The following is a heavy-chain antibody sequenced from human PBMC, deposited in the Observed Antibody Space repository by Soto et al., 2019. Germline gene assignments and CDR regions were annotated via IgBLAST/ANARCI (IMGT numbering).Heavy chain of an antibody. CDR1: GGTFSSYA. D-gene: IGHD5-12*01. CDR3: ARDRLSGYSGYDPSAFDI. CDR2: IIPIFGTA. V-gene: IGHV1-69*01. Sequence: QVQLVQSGAEVKKPGSSVKVSCKASGGTFSSYAISWVRQAPGQGLEWMGGIIPIFGTANYAQKFQARVTITADESTSTAYMELSSLRSEDTAVYYCARDRLSGYSGYDPSAFDIWGQGTMVTVSS. J-gene: IGHJ3*02.